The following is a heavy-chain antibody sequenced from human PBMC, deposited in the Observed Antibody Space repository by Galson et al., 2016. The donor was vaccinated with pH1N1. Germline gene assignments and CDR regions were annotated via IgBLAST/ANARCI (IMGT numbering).Heavy chain of an antibody. CDR3: PRNGYGDDVGNFDY. V-gene: IGHV2-5*02. Sequence: PALVKPTQTLTLTCTFSGFSLSTSGVGVGWIRQPPGKALEWLALIYWDDDKRYSPSLKSRLTITKDTSKNQVVLTMTNMDPVDTATYYCPRNGYGDDVGNFDYWGREPWSPSPQ. J-gene: IGHJ4*02. CDR1: GFSLSTSGVG. D-gene: IGHD4-17*01. CDR2: IYWDDDK.